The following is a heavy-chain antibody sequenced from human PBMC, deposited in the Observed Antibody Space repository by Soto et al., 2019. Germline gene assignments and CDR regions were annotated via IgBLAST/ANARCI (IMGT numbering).Heavy chain of an antibody. J-gene: IGHJ5*02. V-gene: IGHV4-31*03. CDR3: ARLANGYCSSTSCDIRRNNWFDP. CDR2: IYYSGST. D-gene: IGHD2-2*02. Sequence: QVQLQESGPGLVKPSQTLSLTCTVSGGSISSGGYYWSWIRQHPGKGLEWIGYIYYSGSTYYNPSHTSRVTISVDTSKNQFALKLSSVTAADTAVYYCARLANGYCSSTSCDIRRNNWFDPWGQGTLVTVSS. CDR1: GGSISSGGYY.